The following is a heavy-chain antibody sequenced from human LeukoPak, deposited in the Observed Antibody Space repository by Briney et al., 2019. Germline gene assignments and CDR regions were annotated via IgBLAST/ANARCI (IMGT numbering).Heavy chain of an antibody. CDR2: FNPKSGGT. V-gene: IGHV1-2*02. CDR1: GYSVTGAY. Sequence: GASVKVSCKASGYSVTGAYVHRGPRAPGQGLEGLSCFNPKSGGTNYTKKFQGRVNMTSDTPISTTYMELRSLKSDDTAVYFCARADLYCSTTRCSHFDSWGQGTLVTVSS. D-gene: IGHD2-2*01. CDR3: ARADLYCSTTRCSHFDS. J-gene: IGHJ5*01.